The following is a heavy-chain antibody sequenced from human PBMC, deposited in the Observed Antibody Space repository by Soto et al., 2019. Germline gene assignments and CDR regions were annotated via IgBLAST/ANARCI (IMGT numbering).Heavy chain of an antibody. D-gene: IGHD3-10*01. CDR3: ASLVPWFGATCRGQYFDF. CDR1: GYSVTSYY. CDR2: SNPSGDAT. J-gene: IGHJ4*02. Sequence: QVQPVQSGVEVRKPGASVKVSGKASGYSVTSYYIHWVRQAPGQGLEWMGISNPSGDATTYAPRISGRVTMTRDTSTNLIYMGLSSLRSEDTTVDFYASLVPWFGATCRGQYFDFWSQSTLVTVSS. V-gene: IGHV1-46*03.